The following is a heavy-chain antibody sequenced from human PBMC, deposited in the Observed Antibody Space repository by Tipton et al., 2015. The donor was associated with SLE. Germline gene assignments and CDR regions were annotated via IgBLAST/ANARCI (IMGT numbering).Heavy chain of an antibody. V-gene: IGHV3-48*03. CDR2: ISTSGSSI. J-gene: IGHJ5*02. D-gene: IGHD2-15*01. CDR1: PFTFSRYE. CDR3: ARVDVVVVDT. Sequence: SLRLSCAASPFTFSRYEMIWVRQAPGKGLEWVSYISTSGSSIYYADSVEGRFTISRDNARNSLYLQMNSLRVEDTAVYYCARVDVVVVDTWGQGTLVTVSS.